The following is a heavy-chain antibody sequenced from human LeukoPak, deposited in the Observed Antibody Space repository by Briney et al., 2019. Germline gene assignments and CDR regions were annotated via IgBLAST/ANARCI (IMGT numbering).Heavy chain of an antibody. D-gene: IGHD3-10*01. Sequence: SETLSLTCTVSGGTISRYYWSWIRQPAGKGLEWIGRIYSSGNTNYNPSLMSRVTMSIDTSKNQFSLKLTSVTAADTAVYYCARERGNLRGDAFDIWGQGTMVTVSS. J-gene: IGHJ3*02. V-gene: IGHV4-4*07. CDR2: IYSSGNT. CDR1: GGTISRYY. CDR3: ARERGNLRGDAFDI.